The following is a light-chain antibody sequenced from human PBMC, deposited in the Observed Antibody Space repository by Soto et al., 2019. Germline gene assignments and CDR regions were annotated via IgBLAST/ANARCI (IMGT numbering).Light chain of an antibody. CDR1: SSNIGSNY. Sequence: QAVVTQTPSASGTPGQRVTISCSGSSSNIGSNYVYWYQHLPGTAPKLLIYRNNQRPSGVPDRFSGSKSGTSVSLAISGLRSEDEAHYYCAAWDDSLSGHVVFGGGTKLTVL. CDR2: RNN. V-gene: IGLV1-47*01. J-gene: IGLJ2*01. CDR3: AAWDDSLSGHVV.